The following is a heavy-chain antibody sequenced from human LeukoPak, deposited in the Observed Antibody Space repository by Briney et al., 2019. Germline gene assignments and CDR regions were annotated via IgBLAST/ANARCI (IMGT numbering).Heavy chain of an antibody. J-gene: IGHJ5*02. V-gene: IGHV4-34*01. Sequence: KSSETLSLTCAVYGGSFSGYYWSWIRQPPGKGLEWIGEINHSGSTNYNPSPKSRVTISVDTSKNQFSLKLSSVTAADTAVYYCASLSGQLPSYNWFDPWGQGTLVTVSS. CDR3: ASLSGQLPSYNWFDP. CDR1: GGSFSGYY. CDR2: INHSGST. D-gene: IGHD2-2*01.